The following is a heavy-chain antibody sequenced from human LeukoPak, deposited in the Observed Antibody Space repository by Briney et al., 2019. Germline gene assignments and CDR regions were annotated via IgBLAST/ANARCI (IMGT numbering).Heavy chain of an antibody. Sequence: SVEVSCKASGGTFSSYAISWVRQAPGQGLEWMGRIIPIFGTANYAQKFQGRVTITTDESTSTAYMELSSLRSEDTAVYYCARDLRRDGPIDDLGYFDYWGQGTLVTVSS. V-gene: IGHV1-69*05. CDR1: GGTFSSYA. CDR2: IIPIFGTA. CDR3: ARDLRRDGPIDDLGYFDY. D-gene: IGHD5-24*01. J-gene: IGHJ4*02.